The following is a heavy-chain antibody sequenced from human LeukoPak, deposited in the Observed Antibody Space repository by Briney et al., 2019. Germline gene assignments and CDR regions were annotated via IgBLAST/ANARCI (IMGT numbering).Heavy chain of an antibody. CDR1: GVAFDSHG. Sequence: GGSLRLSCAASGVAFDSHGMHWVRQAPGKGLEWVAVIRYDGSNKDYADSVKGRFTISRDNSKNTLYLQMNSLRAEDTAVYYCARARNNYDRSGFLALYGWGQGTPVTLSS. J-gene: IGHJ4*02. CDR2: IRYDGSNK. V-gene: IGHV3-33*08. CDR3: ARARNNYDRSGFLALYG. D-gene: IGHD3-22*01.